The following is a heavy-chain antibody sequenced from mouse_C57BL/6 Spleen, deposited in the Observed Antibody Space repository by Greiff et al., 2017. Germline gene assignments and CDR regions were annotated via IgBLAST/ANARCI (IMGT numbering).Heavy chain of an antibody. CDR1: GFTFSDYG. V-gene: IGHV5-17*01. J-gene: IGHJ2*01. Sequence: EVKLVESGGGLVKPGGSLKLSCAASGFTFSDYGMHWVRRAPEKGLEWVAYISSGSSTIYYADTVKGRFTISRDNAKNTLFLQMTSLRSEDTAMYYCARRSDPYDYDSYYFDYWGQGTTLTVSS. CDR2: ISSGSSTI. CDR3: ARRSDPYDYDSYYFDY. D-gene: IGHD2-4*01.